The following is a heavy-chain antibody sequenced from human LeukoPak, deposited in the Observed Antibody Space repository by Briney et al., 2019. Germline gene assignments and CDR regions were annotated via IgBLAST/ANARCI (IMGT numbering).Heavy chain of an antibody. D-gene: IGHD5-18*01. CDR3: ARHVGNSYGHWAFDS. J-gene: IGHJ4*02. Sequence: ASVKVSCKASGYTFTGYYMHWVRQAPGQGLEWMGWINPNSGGTNYAQKFQGRVTMTRDTSISTAYMELSRLRSDDTAVYYCARHVGNSYGHWAFDSWGQGTLVTVSS. V-gene: IGHV1-2*02. CDR2: INPNSGGT. CDR1: GYTFTGYY.